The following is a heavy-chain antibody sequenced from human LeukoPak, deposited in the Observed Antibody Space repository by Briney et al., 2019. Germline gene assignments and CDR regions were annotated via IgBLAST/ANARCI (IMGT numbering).Heavy chain of an antibody. V-gene: IGHV3-48*01. Sequence: PGGSLRLSCAASGFTISSYTFGSYTMNWVRQAPGKGLEWLSYITRSSSTIYYADSVEGRFTISRDNAKNSLYLQMNSLRVDDTAVYYCATADRGAFDIWGQGTMVIVSS. CDR1: GFTISSYTFGSYT. CDR3: ATADRGAFDI. CDR2: ITRSSSTI. J-gene: IGHJ3*02.